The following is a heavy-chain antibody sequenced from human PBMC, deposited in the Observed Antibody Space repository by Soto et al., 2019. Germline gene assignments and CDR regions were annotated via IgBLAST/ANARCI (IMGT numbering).Heavy chain of an antibody. Sequence: EVRLVESGGGLLQPGTSVRLSCAAPGFSLSSYDLHWVRQVPEKRLEWVAFFGSGGNRHYSDSVKGRFTISRDSAKKSFYLQMNRLKVGNTAVYYCGRAQSRNWNARGYGIDVWGQGTTVIVSS. D-gene: IGHD1-1*01. CDR2: FGSGGNR. V-gene: IGHV3-13*04. CDR1: GFSLSSYD. J-gene: IGHJ6*02. CDR3: GRAQSRNWNARGYGIDV.